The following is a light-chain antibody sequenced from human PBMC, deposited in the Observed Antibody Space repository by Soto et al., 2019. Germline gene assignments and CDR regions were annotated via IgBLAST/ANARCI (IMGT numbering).Light chain of an antibody. Sequence: QSALTQPASVSGSPGQSITISCTGTSSDVGGYNYGFWYQHHPGKAPKLMIYEVSNRPSGVSNRFSGSKSRNTASLTISGLQAEDEADYYCSSYTSSSTPYVFGTGTKLTVL. V-gene: IGLV2-14*01. CDR1: SSDVGGYNY. J-gene: IGLJ1*01. CDR2: EVS. CDR3: SSYTSSSTPYV.